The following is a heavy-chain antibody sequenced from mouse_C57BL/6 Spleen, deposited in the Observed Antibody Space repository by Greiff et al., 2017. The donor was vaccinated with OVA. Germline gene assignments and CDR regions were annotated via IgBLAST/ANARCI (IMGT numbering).Heavy chain of an antibody. J-gene: IGHJ2*01. CDR2: ISYDGSN. D-gene: IGHD2-14*01. CDR3: AREDRHYFDY. V-gene: IGHV3-6*01. Sequence: EVQLQESGPGLVKPSQSLSLTCSVTGYSITSGYYWNWIRQFPGNKLEWMGYISYDGSNNYNPSLKNRISITRDTSKNQFFLKLNSVTTEDTATYYCAREDRHYFDYWGQGTTLTVSS. CDR1: GYSITSGYY.